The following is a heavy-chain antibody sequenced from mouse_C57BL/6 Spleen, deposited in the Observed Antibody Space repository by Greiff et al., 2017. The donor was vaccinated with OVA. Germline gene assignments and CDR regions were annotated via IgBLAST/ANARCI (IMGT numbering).Heavy chain of an antibody. CDR1: GYAFSSYW. V-gene: IGHV1-80*01. CDR2: IYPGDGDT. J-gene: IGHJ2*01. CDR3: ASDYDGYYVGGGY. Sequence: VQLQQSGAELVKPGASVKISCKASGYAFSSYWMNWVKQRPGKGLEWIGQIYPGDGDTNYNGKFKGKATLTADKSSSTAYMQLSSLTSEDSAVYVCASDYDGYYVGGGYWGQGTTHTVSS. D-gene: IGHD2-3*01.